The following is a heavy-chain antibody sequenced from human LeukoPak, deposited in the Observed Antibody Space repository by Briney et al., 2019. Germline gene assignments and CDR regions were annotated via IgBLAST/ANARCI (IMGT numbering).Heavy chain of an antibody. J-gene: IGHJ4*02. CDR3: AKRGPMATITSFDY. CDR2: ISGSGDST. CDR1: GFTFSNYA. V-gene: IGHV3-23*01. D-gene: IGHD5-24*01. Sequence: GGSLRLSCAASGFTFSNYAMTWVRQAPGKGLEWVSTISGSGDSTYYADSVKGRFTISRDNSKNTLYLQMNSLRAEDTAVYYCAKRGPMATITSFDYWGQGTLVTVSS.